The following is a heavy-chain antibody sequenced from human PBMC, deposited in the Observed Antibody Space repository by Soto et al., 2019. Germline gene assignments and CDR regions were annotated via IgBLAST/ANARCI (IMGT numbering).Heavy chain of an antibody. CDR1: GYIFTNHY. Sequence: VKVSCKASGYIFTNHYIHWVRQAPGQGLEWMGIINPSGGSTNYLQKFQGRITMTRDTSTSTVYMELSSLRSEDTAVYFCARADYYDSSGFYYDCWGQGTLVTVSS. V-gene: IGHV1-46*01. CDR3: ARADYYDSSGFYYDC. J-gene: IGHJ4*02. CDR2: INPSGGST. D-gene: IGHD3-22*01.